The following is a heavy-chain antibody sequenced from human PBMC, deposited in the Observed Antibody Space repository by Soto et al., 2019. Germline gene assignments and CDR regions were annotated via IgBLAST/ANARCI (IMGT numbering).Heavy chain of an antibody. CDR3: AREVGPGGLRY. Sequence: PSETLSLTCTVSGGSIXSGGYYWSWIRQHPGKGLEWIGYIYYSGSTYYNPSLKSRVTISVDTSKNQFSLKLSSVTAADTAVYYCAREVGPGGLRYWGQGTLVTVSS. J-gene: IGHJ4*02. CDR2: IYYSGST. D-gene: IGHD2-2*01. V-gene: IGHV4-31*03. CDR1: GGSIXSGGYY.